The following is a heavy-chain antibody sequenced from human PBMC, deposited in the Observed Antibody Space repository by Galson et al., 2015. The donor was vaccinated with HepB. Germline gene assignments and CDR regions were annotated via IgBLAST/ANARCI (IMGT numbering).Heavy chain of an antibody. D-gene: IGHD2-2*01. CDR3: TLPLGYCSSTSCPPYYYYGMDA. V-gene: IGHV3-73*01. J-gene: IGHJ6*02. CDR2: IRSKANSYAT. Sequence: LRLSCAASGFTFSGSAMNWVRQASGKGLEWVGRIRSKANSYATAYAASVKGRFTISRDDSKNTAYLQMNSLKTEDTAVYYCTLPLGYCSSTSCPPYYYYGMDAWGQGTTVTVSS. CDR1: GFTFSGSA.